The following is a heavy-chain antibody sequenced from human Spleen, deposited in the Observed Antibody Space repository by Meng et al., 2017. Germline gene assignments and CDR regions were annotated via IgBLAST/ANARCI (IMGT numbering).Heavy chain of an antibody. CDR1: GGSISSSNW. D-gene: IGHD2-15*01. CDR2: IYHSGST. CDR3: ARERGHTYCSGGSCFGKKEYYFDY. J-gene: IGHJ4*02. V-gene: IGHV4-4*02. Sequence: SETLSSTCAVPGGSISSSNWWRWVRQPPGKGLEWIGAIYHSGSTNYNPPLKSRITISVDKSKNQFSLKLSSVTAADTAVYYCARERGHTYCSGGSCFGKKEYYFDYWGQGTLVTVSS.